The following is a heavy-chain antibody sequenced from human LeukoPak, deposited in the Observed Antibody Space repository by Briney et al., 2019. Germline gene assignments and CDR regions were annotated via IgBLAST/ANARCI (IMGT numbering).Heavy chain of an antibody. J-gene: IGHJ4*02. CDR2: IYPSGGTTT. CDR3: ARDLGTCNGGSCYSAPDY. CDR1: GYTFTSYY. V-gene: IGHV1-46*01. Sequence: ASVKVSCKASGYTFTSYYIHWVRQAPGQGLEWMGIIYPSGGTTTKYAQKFQGRVTMTGDTSTSTVYMELTSLRSDDTAVFYCARDLGTCNGGSCYSAPDYWGQGTLVTVSS. D-gene: IGHD2-15*01.